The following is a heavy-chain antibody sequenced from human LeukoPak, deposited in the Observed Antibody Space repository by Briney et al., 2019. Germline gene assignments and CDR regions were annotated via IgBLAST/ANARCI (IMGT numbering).Heavy chain of an antibody. CDR3: ARRESSGWYYFDY. J-gene: IGHJ4*02. D-gene: IGHD6-19*01. CDR2: IYYSGST. Sequence: SSGTLSLTCTVSGGSISSYYWSWIRQPPGKGLEWIGYIYYSGSTNYNPSLKSRVTISVDTSKNQFSLKLSSVTAADTAVYYCARRESSGWYYFDYWGQGTLVTVSS. V-gene: IGHV4-59*08. CDR1: GGSISSYY.